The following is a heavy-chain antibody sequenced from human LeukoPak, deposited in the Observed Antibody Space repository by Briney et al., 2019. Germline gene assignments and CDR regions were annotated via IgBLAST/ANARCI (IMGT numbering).Heavy chain of an antibody. CDR1: GGSINSYY. J-gene: IGHJ6*02. CDR2: VYDSGST. V-gene: IGHV4-59*01. CDR3: ARLRSGMDV. Sequence: SETLSLTCTVSGGSINSYYWTWIRQPPGKGLEWIANVYDSGSTNYNPSLKSRVTISVDMFKNQFSLKLTSVTAADTAVYYCARLRSGMDVWGQGTTVTVSS.